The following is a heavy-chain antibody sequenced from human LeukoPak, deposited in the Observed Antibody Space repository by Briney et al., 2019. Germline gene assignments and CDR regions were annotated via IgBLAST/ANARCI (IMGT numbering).Heavy chain of an antibody. J-gene: IGHJ4*02. D-gene: IGHD6-19*01. V-gene: IGHV4-38-2*02. Sequence: PSETLSLTCTVSGYSISSGYYWGWIRQPPGKGLEWIGSIYHSGSTYYNPSLKSRVTISVDTSKNQFSLKLSSVTAADTAVYYCARAHPGIAVAGSPRRFDYGGQGTLVTVSS. CDR3: ARAHPGIAVAGSPRRFDY. CDR2: IYHSGST. CDR1: GYSISSGYY.